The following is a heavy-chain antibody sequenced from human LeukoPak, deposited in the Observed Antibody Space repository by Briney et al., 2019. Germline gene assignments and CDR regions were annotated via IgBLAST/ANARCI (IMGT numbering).Heavy chain of an antibody. CDR2: IYHSGST. CDR3: ARVRGIVATISCFDY. J-gene: IGHJ4*02. D-gene: IGHD5-12*01. CDR1: GGSISSGGYS. V-gene: IGHV4-30-2*06. Sequence: SETLSLTCAVSGGSISSGGYSWSWIRQSPGKGLEWIGYIYHSGSTYYNPSLKSRVTISVDRSKNQFSLKVTSVTAADTAVYYCARVRGIVATISCFDYWGQGTLVTVSS.